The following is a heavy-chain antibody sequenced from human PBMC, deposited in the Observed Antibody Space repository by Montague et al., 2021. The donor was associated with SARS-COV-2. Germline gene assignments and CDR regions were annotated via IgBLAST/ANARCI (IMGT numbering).Heavy chain of an antibody. CDR1: GGSISSGCYY. D-gene: IGHD3-10*01. V-gene: IGHV4-39*01. CDR3: VRAMVRPGDWFDP. Sequence: SETLSLTCSVHGGSISSGCYYWAWMRQPQGMGLEWLGSIYFTGGRSPNQSLRSRATLSIYRSKKQFYLNLSSVTAAGTAVYYCVRAMVRPGDWFDPWGRGIQVTVSS. CDR2: IYFTGGR. J-gene: IGHJ5*02.